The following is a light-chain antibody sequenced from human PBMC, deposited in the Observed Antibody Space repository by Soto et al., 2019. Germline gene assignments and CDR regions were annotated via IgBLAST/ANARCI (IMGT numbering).Light chain of an antibody. CDR3: SSYAGSSNV. V-gene: IGLV2-8*01. Sequence: QSVLTQPPSASGSPGQSVAISCTGTSSDVGGYNYVSWYQQHPGKAPKLMIYEVNKRPSGVPDRFSGSKSGNTASLTVSGLQAEDEAAYYYSSYAGSSNVFGTGTKVTVL. CDR2: EVN. CDR1: SSDVGGYNY. J-gene: IGLJ1*01.